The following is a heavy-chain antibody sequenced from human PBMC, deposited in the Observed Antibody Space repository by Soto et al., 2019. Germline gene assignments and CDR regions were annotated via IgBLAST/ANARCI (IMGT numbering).Heavy chain of an antibody. CDR2: INPSGGST. J-gene: IGHJ6*02. CDR1: GYTCTIYY. CDR3: ARGADIVVVVAASLVHYGIDV. D-gene: IGHD2-15*01. Sequence: ASVKVSCKASGYTCTIYYMHWVLQAPGQGLEWMGIINPSGGSTSYAQKFQGRVTMTRDTSTSTVYMELSRLRSDDTAVYYCARGADIVVVVAASLVHYGIDVWGQGTTVTVSS. V-gene: IGHV1-46*01.